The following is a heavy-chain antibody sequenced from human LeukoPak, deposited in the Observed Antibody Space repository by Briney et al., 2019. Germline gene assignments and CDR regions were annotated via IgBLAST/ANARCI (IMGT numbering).Heavy chain of an antibody. CDR1: GYTFTGYY. Sequence: GASVKVSCKASGYTFTGYYMHWVRQAPGQGLEWMGWINPNSGGTNYAQKFQGRVTMTRDTSISTAYMELSSLRSEDTAVYYCARGPTVTDNFDYWGQGTLVTVSS. J-gene: IGHJ4*02. CDR3: ARGPTVTDNFDY. D-gene: IGHD5-12*01. CDR2: INPNSGGT. V-gene: IGHV1-2*02.